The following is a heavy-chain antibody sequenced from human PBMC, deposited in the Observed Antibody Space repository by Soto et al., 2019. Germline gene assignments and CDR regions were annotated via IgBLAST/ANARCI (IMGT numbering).Heavy chain of an antibody. CDR1: GGSISSGGYY. V-gene: IGHV4-31*03. Sequence: QVQLQESGPGLVKPSQTLSLTCTVSGGSISSGGYYWSWIRQHPGKGLERIGYIYYSGSTYYNPSLKSRDTLSVDTSKNPFSLTLSSVTAADTTVYYCVRIQEYYCCNWYVCGKGTTVT. CDR3: VRIQEYYCCNWYV. J-gene: IGHJ6*03. CDR2: IYYSGST.